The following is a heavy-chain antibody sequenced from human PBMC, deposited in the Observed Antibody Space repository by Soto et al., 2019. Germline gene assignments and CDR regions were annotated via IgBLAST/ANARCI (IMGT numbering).Heavy chain of an antibody. V-gene: IGHV4-30-4*01. D-gene: IGHD2-15*01. Sequence: QVQLQESGPGLVKPSQTLSLTCTVSGGSISSGDYYWSWIRQPPGKGLVWIGYTYYSGSTYYNPSLKPRVTISVVTSKIQFSLQLSSVTAADTAVYYCAIAGRGVRVARGYFDYWGQGTLVTVSS. J-gene: IGHJ4*02. CDR1: GGSISSGDYY. CDR3: AIAGRGVRVARGYFDY. CDR2: TYYSGST.